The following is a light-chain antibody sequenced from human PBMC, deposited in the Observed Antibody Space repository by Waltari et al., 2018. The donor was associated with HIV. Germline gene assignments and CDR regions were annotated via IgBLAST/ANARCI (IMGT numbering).Light chain of an antibody. V-gene: IGLV1-51*01. CDR1: NSNIGSNS. CDR3: GTWDSGLNAYV. CDR2: DNH. Sequence: QSVLTQPPSVSAAPGQKIGISCSGANSNIGSNSVSWYQQSPGRAPQLLIYDNHRRPSETPDRFSGSKSGTSDTLDITGLQTGDEADYYCGTWDSGLNAYVFGSGTKVTVL. J-gene: IGLJ1*01.